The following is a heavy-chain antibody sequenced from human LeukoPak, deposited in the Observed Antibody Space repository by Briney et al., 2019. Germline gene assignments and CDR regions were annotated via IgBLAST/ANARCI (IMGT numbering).Heavy chain of an antibody. CDR2: ITDDGYNT. J-gene: IGHJ4*02. D-gene: IGHD6-19*01. Sequence: PGGSLRLSCAASGFTFSAFAMTWVRQAPGKGLEWVSTITDDGYNTYSADSVKGRITFSRDNSKNTLSLQLRSPRAEDTAVYYCAKDLSYTSGASDHWGQGTLVTVSS. V-gene: IGHV3-23*01. CDR1: GFTFSAFA. CDR3: AKDLSYTSGASDH.